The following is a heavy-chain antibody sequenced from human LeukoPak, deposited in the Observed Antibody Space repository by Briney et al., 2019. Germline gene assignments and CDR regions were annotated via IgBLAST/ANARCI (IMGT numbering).Heavy chain of an antibody. D-gene: IGHD3-22*01. CDR1: GFTFSSYS. J-gene: IGHJ4*02. CDR2: ISSSSSTI. V-gene: IGHV3-48*02. CDR3: EVLRHYYDSSGLDY. Sequence: GGSLRLSCAASGFTFSSYSMNWVRQAPGKGLGWVSYISSSSSTIYYADSVKGRFTISRDNAKNSLYLQMNSLRDEDTAVYYCEVLRHYYDSSGLDYWGQGTLVTVSS.